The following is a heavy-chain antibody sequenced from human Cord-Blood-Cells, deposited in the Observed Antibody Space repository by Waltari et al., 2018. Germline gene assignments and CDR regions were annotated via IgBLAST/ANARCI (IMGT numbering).Heavy chain of an antibody. V-gene: IGHV1-69*01. Sequence: QVQLVQSGAEVKKPGSSVKVSCKASGGTFSSYAISWVRQAPGQGLGWMGGIIPIFGKTNNAQKFQGRVTITADESTSTAYMELSSLRSEDTAVYYCATEDDYYFDYWGQGTLVTVSS. CDR3: ATEDDYYFDY. CDR2: IIPIFGKT. CDR1: GGTFSSYA. J-gene: IGHJ4*02. D-gene: IGHD1-1*01.